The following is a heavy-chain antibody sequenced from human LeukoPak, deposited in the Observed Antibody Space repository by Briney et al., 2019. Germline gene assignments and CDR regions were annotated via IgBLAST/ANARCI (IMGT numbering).Heavy chain of an antibody. Sequence: GESLKISCKGSGYSFTSYWIGWVRQMPGKGLEWMGIIYPGDSDTRYSPSFQGQVTISADKSISTAYLQWSSLKASDTAMYYCASQEGSYYDFWSGPPDAFDIWGQGTMVTVSS. CDR2: IYPGDSDT. V-gene: IGHV5-51*01. CDR3: ASQEGSYYDFWSGPPDAFDI. D-gene: IGHD3-3*01. J-gene: IGHJ3*02. CDR1: GYSFTSYW.